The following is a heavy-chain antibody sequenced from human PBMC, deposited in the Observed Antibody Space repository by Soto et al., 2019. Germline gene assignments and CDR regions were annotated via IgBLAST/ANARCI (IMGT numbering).Heavy chain of an antibody. V-gene: IGHV4-59*01. CDR1: GGSISSYY. J-gene: IGHJ6*02. CDR2: IYYSGST. Sequence: SETLSLTCTVSGGSISSYYWSWIRQPPGKGLEWIGYIYYSGSTNYNPSLKSRVTISVDTSKNQFSLKLSSVTAADTAVYYCARGDGNSYYYYYYGMDVWGQGTTVTAP. CDR3: ARGDGNSYYYYYYGMDV. D-gene: IGHD4-17*01.